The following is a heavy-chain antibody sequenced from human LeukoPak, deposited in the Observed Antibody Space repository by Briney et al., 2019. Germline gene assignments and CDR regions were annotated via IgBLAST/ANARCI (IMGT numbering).Heavy chain of an antibody. CDR3: ARVSCTSASCSYYYYMDV. Sequence: SETLSLTSTVSGVSISPYCWSWIRQPARKRLEWIGRIYTSGGTNYNPSLQSRVTMSIDTSKNQFSLKLTSLTAADTAVYHWARVSCTSASCSYYYYMDVWGKGTPVTVSS. CDR2: IYTSGGT. V-gene: IGHV4-4*07. CDR1: GVSISPYC. D-gene: IGHD2-2*01. J-gene: IGHJ6*03.